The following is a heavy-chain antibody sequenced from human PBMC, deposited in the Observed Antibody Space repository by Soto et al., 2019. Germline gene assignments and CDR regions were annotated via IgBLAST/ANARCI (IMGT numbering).Heavy chain of an antibody. J-gene: IGHJ6*02. CDR3: ARDLDDYVWGSYRDPDYYYGMDV. Sequence: GGSLRLSCAASGFTFSSYSMNWVRQAPGKGLEWVSSISGSSSYIYYADSVKGRFTISRDNAKNSLYLQVNSLRAEDTAVYYCARDLDDYVWGSYRDPDYYYGMDVWGQGTTVTVSS. D-gene: IGHD3-16*02. CDR2: ISGSSSYI. CDR1: GFTFSSYS. V-gene: IGHV3-21*01.